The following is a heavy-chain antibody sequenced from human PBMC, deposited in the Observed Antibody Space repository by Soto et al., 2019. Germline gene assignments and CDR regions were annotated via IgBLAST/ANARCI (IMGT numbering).Heavy chain of an antibody. D-gene: IGHD4-4*01. J-gene: IGHJ4*02. CDR1: GFTFSDYY. CDR3: AREPRDDYMISGGFDY. Sequence: LRLSCVASGFTFSDYYMSWFRQAPGKGLEWVSYISSGGSVIYSADSMKGRFTISRDNAKNSLYLQVNSLRAEDTAVYYCAREPRDDYMISGGFDYWGQGTLVTVSS. V-gene: IGHV3-11*01. CDR2: ISSGGSVI.